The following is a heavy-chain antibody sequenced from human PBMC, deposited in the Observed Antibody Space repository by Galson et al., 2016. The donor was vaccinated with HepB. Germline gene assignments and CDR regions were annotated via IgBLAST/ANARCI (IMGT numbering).Heavy chain of an antibody. Sequence: QSGAEVKKPGESLKISCKGSGYTFTIYWIAWVRQMPGKGLECMGIIYPGDSQTIYSPSFQGQVTISVDKSISTAYLQWSSLKASDTAIYYCARRTYGAPFDIWGQGTMVTVSS. CDR2: IYPGDSQT. CDR3: ARRTYGAPFDI. D-gene: IGHD4/OR15-4a*01. V-gene: IGHV5-51*01. CDR1: GYTFTIYW. J-gene: IGHJ3*02.